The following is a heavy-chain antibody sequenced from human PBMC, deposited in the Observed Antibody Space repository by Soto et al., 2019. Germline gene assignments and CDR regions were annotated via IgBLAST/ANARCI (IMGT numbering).Heavy chain of an antibody. J-gene: IGHJ6*02. CDR1: GFTFSSYA. D-gene: IGHD2-2*01. V-gene: IGHV3-23*01. Sequence: PGGSLRLSCAASGFTFSSYAMSWVRQAPGKGLEWVSAISGSGGSTYYADSVKGRFTISRDNSKNTLYLQMNSLRAEDTAVYYCAKDPSGGIVVVPAAIGPYYYGMDVWGQGTTVTVS. CDR3: AKDPSGGIVVVPAAIGPYYYGMDV. CDR2: ISGSGGST.